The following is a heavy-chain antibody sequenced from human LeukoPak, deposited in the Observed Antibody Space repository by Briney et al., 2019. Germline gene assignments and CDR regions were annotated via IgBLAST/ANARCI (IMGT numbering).Heavy chain of an antibody. Sequence: PGGSLRLPCVASGLNFDGSAMHWVRQAPGKGLEWVSLISADGGSTFSADSVKGRFSISRDNSKNSLYLQMNSLRSEDTAMYYCAKESGKFDYWGQGTLVAVSS. CDR2: ISADGGST. V-gene: IGHV3-43*02. CDR3: AKESGKFDY. CDR1: GLNFDGSA. J-gene: IGHJ4*02.